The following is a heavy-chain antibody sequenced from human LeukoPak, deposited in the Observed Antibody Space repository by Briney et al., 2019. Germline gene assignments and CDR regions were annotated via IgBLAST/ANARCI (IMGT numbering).Heavy chain of an antibody. CDR3: ARGLGRQQLVSPFDY. D-gene: IGHD6-13*01. CDR2: IYHSGTI. J-gene: IGHJ4*02. Sequence: SETLSLTCTVSGYSISSGYYWGWIRQPPGKGLEWLASIYHSGTIYYNPSLQSRVNISVDTSKNQFSLKLTSVTAADTAVYYCARGLGRQQLVSPFDYWGQGTLVTVSS. CDR1: GYSISSGYY. V-gene: IGHV4-38-2*02.